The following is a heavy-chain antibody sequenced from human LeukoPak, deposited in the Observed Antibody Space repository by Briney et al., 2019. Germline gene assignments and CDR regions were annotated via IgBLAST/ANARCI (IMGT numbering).Heavy chain of an antibody. CDR3: ARDLKSSASSED. D-gene: IGHD3-22*01. V-gene: IGHV1-2*02. CDR1: GYTFTGYY. CDR2: INPNSGGT. J-gene: IGHJ4*02. Sequence: ASVKVSCKASGYTFTGYYMHWVRQAPGQGLEWMGWINPNSGGTNYAQKFQGRVTMTRDTSISTAYMELSRLRSDDTAVYYCARDLKSSASSEDWGQGTLVTVSS.